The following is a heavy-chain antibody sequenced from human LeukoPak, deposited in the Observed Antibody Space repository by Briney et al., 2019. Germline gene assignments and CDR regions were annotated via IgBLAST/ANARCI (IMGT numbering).Heavy chain of an antibody. J-gene: IGHJ4*02. V-gene: IGHV4-34*01. CDR2: INHSGST. D-gene: IGHD2-8*01. CDR1: GGSFSGYY. CDR3: AREEKDRAYVDDY. Sequence: SETLSLTCAVYGGSFSGYYWSWIRQPPGKGLEWIGEINHSGSTNYNPSLKSRVTIPVDTSKNQFSLKLSSVTAADTAVYYCAREEKDRAYVDDYWGQGTLVTVSS.